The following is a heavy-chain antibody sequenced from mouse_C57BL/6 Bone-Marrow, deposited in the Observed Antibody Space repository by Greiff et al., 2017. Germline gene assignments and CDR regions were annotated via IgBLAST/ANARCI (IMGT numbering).Heavy chain of an antibody. CDR1: GFSLTSYG. CDR2: IWGVGST. CDR3: ASATTVVPFAY. V-gene: IGHV2-6*01. Sequence: VQGVESGPGLVAPSQSLSITCTVSGFSLTSYGVDWVRQSPGKGLEWLGVIWGVGSTNYTSALKSRLSISNDTSKSQVFLKMNSLQTDDTAMYYCASATTVVPFAYWGQGTLVTVSA. D-gene: IGHD1-1*01. J-gene: IGHJ3*01.